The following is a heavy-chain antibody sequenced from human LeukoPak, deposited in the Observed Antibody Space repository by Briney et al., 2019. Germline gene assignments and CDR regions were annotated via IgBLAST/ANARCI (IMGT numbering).Heavy chain of an antibody. CDR1: RYTFTSYD. CDR2: MNPNRGNT. J-gene: IGHJ4*02. D-gene: IGHD3-22*01. Sequence: ASVKVSCKASRYTFTSYDINWVRQATGQGVEWMGWMNPNRGNTDYAQKFQGRVTMTRNTSISTAYMELSSLRSEDTAVYYCARGRDYYDSYYFDYWGQGTLVTVSS. V-gene: IGHV1-8*01. CDR3: ARGRDYYDSYYFDY.